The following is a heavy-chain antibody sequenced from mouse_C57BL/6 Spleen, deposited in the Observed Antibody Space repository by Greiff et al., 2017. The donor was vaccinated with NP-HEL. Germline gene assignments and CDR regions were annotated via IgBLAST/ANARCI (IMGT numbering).Heavy chain of an antibody. CDR2: IYPRSGNT. CDR1: GYTFTSYG. D-gene: IGHD4-1*01. J-gene: IGHJ2*01. V-gene: IGHV1-81*01. CDR3: ARGAGEANWHYFDY. Sequence: VQRVESGAELARPGASVKLSCKASGYTFTSYGISWVKQRTGQGLEWIGEIYPRSGNTYYNEKFKGKATLTADKSSSTAYMELRSLTSEDSAVYFCARGAGEANWHYFDYWGQGTTLTVSS.